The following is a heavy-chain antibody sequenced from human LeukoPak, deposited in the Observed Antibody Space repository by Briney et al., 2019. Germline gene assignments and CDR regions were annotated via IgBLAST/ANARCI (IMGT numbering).Heavy chain of an antibody. CDR3: ASLSQWLGPFDY. CDR1: GFTFSSYA. CDR2: ISYDGSNK. D-gene: IGHD6-19*01. Sequence: GGSLRLSCAASGFTFSSYAMHWVRQAPGEGLEWVAVISYDGSNKYYADSVKGRFTISRDNSKNTLYLQMNSLRAEDTAVYYCASLSQWLGPFDYWGQGTLVTVSS. J-gene: IGHJ4*02. V-gene: IGHV3-30-3*01.